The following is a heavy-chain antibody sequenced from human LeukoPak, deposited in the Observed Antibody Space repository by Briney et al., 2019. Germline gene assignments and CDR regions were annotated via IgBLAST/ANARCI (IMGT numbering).Heavy chain of an antibody. Sequence: ETLSLTCTVSGYSISSGYYWAWVRQAPGKGLEWVSGISAGGTRTYYTNSVRGRFTIFKDNSMDTVYLQMNSLRAEDTGVYYCAKYAMRETFFGDYWGQGTLVTVSS. CDR3: AKYAMRETFFGDY. CDR1: GYSISSGYY. CDR2: ISAGGTRT. V-gene: IGHV3-23*01. D-gene: IGHD3-3*01. J-gene: IGHJ4*02.